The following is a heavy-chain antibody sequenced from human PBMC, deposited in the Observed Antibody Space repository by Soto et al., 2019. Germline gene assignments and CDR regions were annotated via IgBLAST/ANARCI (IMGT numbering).Heavy chain of an antibody. Sequence: EVQLLESGGGLVQPGGSLRLSCAASGFTFSNYAMNWVRQAPGKGLEWVSVISDSGGSTYYADSVKGRFTISRDNSKNTLYLHMNSLPAEDTAVYYCAKDGFSGSGKYYFDYWGQGTLVTVSS. V-gene: IGHV3-23*01. J-gene: IGHJ4*02. CDR1: GFTFSNYA. CDR3: AKDGFSGSGKYYFDY. CDR2: ISDSGGST. D-gene: IGHD3-10*01.